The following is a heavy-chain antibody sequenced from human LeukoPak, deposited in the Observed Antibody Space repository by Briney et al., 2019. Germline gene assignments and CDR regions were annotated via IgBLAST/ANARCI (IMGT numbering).Heavy chain of an antibody. CDR1: GGTFSSYA. V-gene: IGHV1-18*01. CDR3: ARVAAGDAFDI. CDR2: ISAYNGNT. J-gene: IGHJ3*02. D-gene: IGHD6-13*01. Sequence: GSSVKVSCKASGGTFSSYAISWVRQAPGQGLEWMGWISAYNGNTKYAQKLQGRVTMTTDTSTSTAYMELRSLRSDDTAVYYCARVAAGDAFDIWGQGTMVTVSS.